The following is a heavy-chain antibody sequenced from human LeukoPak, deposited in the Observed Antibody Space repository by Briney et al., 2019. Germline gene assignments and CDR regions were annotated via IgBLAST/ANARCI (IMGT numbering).Heavy chain of an antibody. CDR2: IYYSGNT. J-gene: IGHJ5*02. Sequence: SETLSLTCTVSGDSITNSYWSWIRQPPGKGLEWIAYIYYSGNTKYNPSLKSRVTISVDTSKDQFSLKLSSVTAADTAVYYCARVAEQLVKWFDPWGQGTLVTVSS. D-gene: IGHD6-13*01. V-gene: IGHV4-59*08. CDR3: ARVAEQLVKWFDP. CDR1: GDSITNSY.